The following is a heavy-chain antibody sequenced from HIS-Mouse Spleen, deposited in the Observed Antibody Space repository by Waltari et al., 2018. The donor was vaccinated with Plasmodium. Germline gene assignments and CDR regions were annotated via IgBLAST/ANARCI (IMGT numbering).Heavy chain of an antibody. CDR2: IYYSGST. V-gene: IGHV4-39*07. CDR3: ARDRITGTSYFDY. CDR1: GGSISSSSSY. D-gene: IGHD1-7*01. J-gene: IGHJ4*02. Sequence: QLQLQESGPGLVKPSETLSLTCTVSGGSISSSSSYWAWIRQPPGKGLEWIGSIYYSGSTYYNPSLKSRVTISVDTSKNQFSLKLSSVTAADTAVYYCARDRITGTSYFDYWGQGTLVTVSS.